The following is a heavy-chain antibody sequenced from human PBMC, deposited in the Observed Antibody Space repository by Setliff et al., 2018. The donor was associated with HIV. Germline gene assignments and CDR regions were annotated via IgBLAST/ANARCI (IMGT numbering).Heavy chain of an antibody. V-gene: IGHV1-2*02. CDR3: ARDLFTVPSREGYDY. D-gene: IGHD1-26*01. CDR2: IIPTFVAA. J-gene: IGHJ4*02. CDR1: GYTFTGYY. Sequence: ASVKVSCKASGYTFTGYYMHWVRQAPGQGLEWMGGIIPTFVAANYAQTFQGRVTMTTDTSTSTAYMELRSLRSDDTAVYYCARDLFTVPSREGYDYWGQGTLVTVSS.